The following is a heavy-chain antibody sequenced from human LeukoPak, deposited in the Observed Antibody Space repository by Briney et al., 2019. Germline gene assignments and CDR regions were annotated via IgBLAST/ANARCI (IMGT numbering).Heavy chain of an antibody. Sequence: GGSLRLSCAASGFIFSTFAMIWVRQPPGKGLEWVSSIFQGGGEIHYADSVRGRFTISRDNSKSTLFLQMNSLRAEDSAIYYCATYRQVLLPFESWGQGTLVTVSS. CDR2: IFQGGGEI. CDR1: GFIFSTFA. D-gene: IGHD5-18*01. CDR3: ATYRQVLLPFES. J-gene: IGHJ4*02. V-gene: IGHV3-23*01.